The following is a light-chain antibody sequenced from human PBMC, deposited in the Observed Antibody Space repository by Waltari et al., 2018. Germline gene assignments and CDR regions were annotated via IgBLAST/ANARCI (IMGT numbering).Light chain of an antibody. V-gene: IGLV2-8*01. Sequence: QSALTQPPSASGSPGQSVTISCTGSSSDVGGSNYVSWYQQYPGKAPKLMIYDVNKRPSGVPDRFSGSKSGNTASLTVSGLQTDDEADYYCSSYGGSDNLVFGGGTKLTVL. J-gene: IGLJ2*01. CDR1: SSDVGGSNY. CDR3: SSYGGSDNLV. CDR2: DVN.